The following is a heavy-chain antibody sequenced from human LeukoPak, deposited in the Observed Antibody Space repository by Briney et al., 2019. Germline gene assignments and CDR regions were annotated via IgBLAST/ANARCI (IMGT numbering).Heavy chain of an antibody. D-gene: IGHD3-3*01. CDR3: AKDTDFWYFDY. J-gene: IGHJ4*02. CDR2: IYPNGGST. Sequence: GESLRLSCAASGFTFSTYSMTWVRQGPGKGLEWVSSIYPNGGSTFYADSVKGRFTISRDNSKNTLYLQMNSLRAEDTAVYYCAKDTDFWYFDYWGQGTLVTVSS. CDR1: GFTFSTYS. V-gene: IGHV3-23*01.